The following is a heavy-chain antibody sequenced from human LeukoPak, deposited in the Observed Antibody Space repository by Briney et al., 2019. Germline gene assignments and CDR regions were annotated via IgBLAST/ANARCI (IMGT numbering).Heavy chain of an antibody. CDR2: ISDNGGRA. J-gene: IGHJ4*02. Sequence: GGPLRLSCAASGFTFSGYAMSWVRQAPGKGLEWVSTISDNGGRAYYADSVKGRFTISRDNSKNTLFLQMNSLRAEDSAVYYCATDREGDPSAYYLVGGQGTLITVSS. V-gene: IGHV3-23*01. D-gene: IGHD3-22*01. CDR1: GFTFSGYA. CDR3: ATDREGDPSAYYLV.